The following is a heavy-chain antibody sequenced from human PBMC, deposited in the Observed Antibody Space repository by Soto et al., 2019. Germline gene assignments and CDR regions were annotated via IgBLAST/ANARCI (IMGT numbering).Heavy chain of an antibody. J-gene: IGHJ5*02. CDR3: ARLLSAALFSYDL. V-gene: IGHV2-5*01. Sequence: GPTLVNPPQTLTLTCTLSGFSHSTSGVAVGWIRQPPGQALEWLGHIYWNDDKYYSTSLKSRLSLSKDTSKNQVVLTMTNVDPLDTGTYYCARLLSAALFSYDLWGQGTLVTVSS. CDR2: IYWNDDK. CDR1: GFSHSTSGVA. D-gene: IGHD1-26*01.